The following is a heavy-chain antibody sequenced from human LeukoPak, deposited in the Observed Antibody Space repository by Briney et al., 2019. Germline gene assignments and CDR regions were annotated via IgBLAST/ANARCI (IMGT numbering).Heavy chain of an antibody. CDR2: IKQDGSEK. D-gene: IGHD6-13*01. CDR3: ARDPPKAAAGTEDY. Sequence: PGGSLRLSCAASGFTFNRYWMNWVRQAPGKGLEWVANIKQDGSEKYYVDSVKGRFTISRDNAKNSLYLQMNSLRAEDTAVYYCARDPPKAAAGTEDYWGQGTLVTVSS. J-gene: IGHJ4*02. V-gene: IGHV3-7*01. CDR1: GFTFNRYW.